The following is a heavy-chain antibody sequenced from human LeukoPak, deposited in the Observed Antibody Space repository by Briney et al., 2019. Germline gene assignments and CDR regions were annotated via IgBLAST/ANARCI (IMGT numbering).Heavy chain of an antibody. CDR3: ARSIAVAGMGAFDI. Sequence: GRSLRLSCAASGFTFDDYAMHWVRQAPGKGLEWVSGISWNSGSIGYADSVKGRFTISRDNAKNSLYLQMNGLRAEDTAVYYCARSIAVAGMGAFDIWGQGTMVTVSS. CDR1: GFTFDDYA. V-gene: IGHV3-9*01. D-gene: IGHD6-19*01. CDR2: ISWNSGSI. J-gene: IGHJ3*02.